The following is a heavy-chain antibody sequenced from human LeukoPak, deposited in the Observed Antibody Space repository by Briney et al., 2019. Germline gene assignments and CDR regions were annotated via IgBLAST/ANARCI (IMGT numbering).Heavy chain of an antibody. Sequence: GGSLRLSCAASGFTFSDYYISWIRQAPGKGLEWVSYISSSSSYTNYADSVKGRFTISRDNAKNSLYLQMNSLRAEDTAVYYCARRNVRFLESNPHPIDYWGQGTLVTVSS. V-gene: IGHV3-11*06. CDR3: ARRNVRFLESNPHPIDY. J-gene: IGHJ4*02. D-gene: IGHD3-3*01. CDR1: GFTFSDYY. CDR2: ISSSSSYT.